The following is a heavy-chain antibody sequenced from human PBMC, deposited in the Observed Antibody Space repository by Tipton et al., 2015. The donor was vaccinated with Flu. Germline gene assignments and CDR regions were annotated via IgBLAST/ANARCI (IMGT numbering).Heavy chain of an antibody. J-gene: IGHJ6*02. CDR1: GFTFSGSA. V-gene: IGHV3-73*01. CDR3: TRHPEVAGPYYYYGMDV. Sequence: SLRLSCAASGFTFSGSAMHWVRQASGKGLEWVGRIRSKANSYATAYAASVKGRFTISRDDSKNTAYLQMNSLKTEDTAVYYCTRHPEVAGPYYYYGMDVWGQGTTVTVSS. D-gene: IGHD6-19*01. CDR2: IRSKANSYAT.